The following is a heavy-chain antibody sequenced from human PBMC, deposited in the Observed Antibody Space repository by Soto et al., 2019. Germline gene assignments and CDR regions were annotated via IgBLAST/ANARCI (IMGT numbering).Heavy chain of an antibody. D-gene: IGHD6-19*01. CDR2: ISSYGADT. CDR3: VKEGYMRSDWYGQFDY. Sequence: GGSLRLSCSASGFTFTSYAMHWVRQAPGKGLEFVSAISSYGADTYYAASVKGGFAISRDNPKNTLYLQMSSLRAEDTALYYCVKEGYMRSDWYGQFDYWGQGALVTVSS. V-gene: IGHV3-64D*06. J-gene: IGHJ4*02. CDR1: GFTFTSYA.